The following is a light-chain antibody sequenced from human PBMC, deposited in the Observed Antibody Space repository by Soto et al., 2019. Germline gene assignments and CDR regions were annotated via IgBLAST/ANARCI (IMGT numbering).Light chain of an antibody. CDR2: AAF. J-gene: IGKJ1*01. CDR3: QQTYSTPRT. V-gene: IGKV1-39*01. CDR1: QSISNY. Sequence: DLQMTQSPSSLSASVGDRVTITCRASQSISNYLNWYQQKPGKAPKLLIYAAFSLQSGVPSRFSGSGSGTDFTLTISSLQPEDFATYYCQQTYSTPRTFGQGTKVEIK.